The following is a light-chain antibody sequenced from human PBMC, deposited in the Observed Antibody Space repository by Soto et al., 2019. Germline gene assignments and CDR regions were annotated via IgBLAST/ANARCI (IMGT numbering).Light chain of an antibody. CDR1: SSDVGGYNY. J-gene: IGLJ1*01. CDR3: SSYAGSNRSV. CDR2: EVS. Sequence: LNQPPSASGSPGQSVTISCTGTSSDVGGYNYVSWYQQHPGKAPKLMIYEVSKRPSGVPDRFSGSKSGNTASLTVSGLQAEDEADYYCSSYAGSNRSVFGTGTKVTVL. V-gene: IGLV2-8*01.